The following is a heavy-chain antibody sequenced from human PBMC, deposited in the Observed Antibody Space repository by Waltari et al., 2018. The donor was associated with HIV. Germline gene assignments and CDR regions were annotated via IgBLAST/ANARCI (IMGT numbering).Heavy chain of an antibody. J-gene: IGHJ5*02. CDR3: ARGYYDSSGYSWFDP. V-gene: IGHV4-34*01. CDR2: INHRGST. CDR1: GGSFSGSY. Sequence: QVQLQQWGAGLLKPSATLSLTGAVYGGSFSGSYWSWIRQPPGKGLEWIGEINHRGSTNYNPSLKSRVTISVDTSKNQFSLKLSSVTAADTAVYYCARGYYDSSGYSWFDPWGQGTLVTVSS. D-gene: IGHD3-22*01.